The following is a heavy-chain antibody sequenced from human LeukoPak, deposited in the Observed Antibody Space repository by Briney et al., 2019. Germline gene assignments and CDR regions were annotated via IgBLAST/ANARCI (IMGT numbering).Heavy chain of an antibody. J-gene: IGHJ4*02. D-gene: IGHD3-22*01. CDR1: DDSISMYY. CDR2: IYYSGST. Sequence: SETLSLTCTVSDDSISMYYWSWIRQPPGKGLEWIGYIYYSGSTNYNPSLKSRVTMSVDTSKNQFSLKLSSVTAADTAVYYCARRYYYDSTTFDYWGQGTLVTVSS. V-gene: IGHV4-59*08. CDR3: ARRYYYDSTTFDY.